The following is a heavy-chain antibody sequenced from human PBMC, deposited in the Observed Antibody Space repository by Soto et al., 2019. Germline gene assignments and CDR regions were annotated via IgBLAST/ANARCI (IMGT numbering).Heavy chain of an antibody. J-gene: IGHJ4*02. CDR1: GYTFTNFG. CDR2: ISAYNGNT. CDR3: AXGGTPIDY. D-gene: IGHD3-16*01. V-gene: IGHV1-18*01. Sequence: QVQLVQSGAEVKKPGASVKVSCKASGYTFTNFGISWVRQAPGQGLEWMGWISAYNGNTNYAQNFQGRVTTTTDTXXXXXXXXXXXXXXXXXXXXXXAXGGTPIDYWGQGTLVTVSS.